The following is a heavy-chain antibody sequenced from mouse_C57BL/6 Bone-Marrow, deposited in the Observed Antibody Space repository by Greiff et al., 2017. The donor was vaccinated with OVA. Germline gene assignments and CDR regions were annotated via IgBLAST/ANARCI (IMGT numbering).Heavy chain of an antibody. CDR2: IHPNSGST. Sequence: QVQLQQPGAELVKPGASVKLSCKASGYTFTSYWMHWVKQRPGQGLEWIGRIHPNSGSTNYNEKFKSKATLTVDKSSSTAYMQLSSLTSEESAVDCCVSGGGVNYADFWGQGTTLTVSS. J-gene: IGHJ2*01. CDR3: VSGGGVNYADF. CDR1: GYTFTSYW. V-gene: IGHV1-64*01.